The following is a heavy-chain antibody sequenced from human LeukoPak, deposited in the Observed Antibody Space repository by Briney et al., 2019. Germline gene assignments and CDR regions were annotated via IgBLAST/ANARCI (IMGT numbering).Heavy chain of an antibody. CDR2: IYPGDSDT. CDR1: GYSFNNYW. CDR3: VRQAYSSGWHPMAGTLPYWYFDL. D-gene: IGHD6-19*01. Sequence: AGESLKISCKGSGYSFNNYWIGWVRHMPGKGLEWMGIIYPGDSDTRYSPSLQGQVTISADKSTRTAYLQWSSLKASDTAMYYCVRQAYSSGWHPMAGTLPYWYFDLWAVAPWSLSPQ. V-gene: IGHV5-51*01. J-gene: IGHJ2*01.